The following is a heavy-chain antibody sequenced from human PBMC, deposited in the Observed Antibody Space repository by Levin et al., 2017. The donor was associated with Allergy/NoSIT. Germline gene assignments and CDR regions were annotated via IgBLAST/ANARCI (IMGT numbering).Heavy chain of an antibody. D-gene: IGHD6-19*01. CDR3: ARDEFFVVAGTRGLGY. V-gene: IGHV3-33*01. CDR2: IWYDGSNK. CDR1: GFTFSSYG. J-gene: IGHJ4*02. Sequence: GESLKISCAASGFTFSSYGMHWVRQAPGKGLEWVAVIWYDGSNKYYADSVKGRFTISRDNSKNTLYLQMNSLRAEDTAVYYCARDEFFVVAGTRGLGYWGQGTLVTVSS.